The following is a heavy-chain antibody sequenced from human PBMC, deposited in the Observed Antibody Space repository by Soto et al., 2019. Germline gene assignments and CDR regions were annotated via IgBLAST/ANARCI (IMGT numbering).Heavy chain of an antibody. CDR1: GGSISSSSYY. D-gene: IGHD3-10*01. CDR2: IYYSGST. Sequence: SETLSLTCTVSGGSISSSSYYWVWIRQPPGKGQEWIGNIYYSGSTYYNPSLRSRVTISVDTSKNQFSLKLSSVTAADTAVYYCARQQYGSGSYYDFDYWGQGTLVTVSS. V-gene: IGHV4-39*01. CDR3: ARQQYGSGSYYDFDY. J-gene: IGHJ4*02.